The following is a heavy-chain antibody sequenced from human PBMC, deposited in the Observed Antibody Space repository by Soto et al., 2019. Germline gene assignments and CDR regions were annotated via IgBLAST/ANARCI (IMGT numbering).Heavy chain of an antibody. J-gene: IGHJ4*02. V-gene: IGHV2-5*02. CDR2: IYLAESQ. CDR3: AKKGGGHYTLGY. D-gene: IGHD4-17*01. CDR1: VFSLSANGVG. Sequence: QLTLKESGPTLGKPTQTLTLTCTFSVFSLSANGVGVGWIRQPPGKALERLAPIYLAESQEYSPYLNSRLTIAKDTARTHVVRTMTIMYSVDTATYYCAKKGGGHYTLGYWGQGTLVTVSS.